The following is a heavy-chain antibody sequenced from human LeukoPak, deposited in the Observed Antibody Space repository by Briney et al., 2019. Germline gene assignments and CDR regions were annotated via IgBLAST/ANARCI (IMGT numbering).Heavy chain of an antibody. CDR2: INSADNVE. V-gene: IGHV3-48*03. D-gene: IGHD2-8*01. CDR1: GFPFSSYA. J-gene: IGHJ5*02. Sequence: GGSLRLSCSASGFPFSSYAMNWVRQAPGKGPEWVAHINSADNVEYYTDSVRGRFTMSRDNAKDLLYLQMNSLRDEDTAVYYCARDTVNGPFVISLDLWGQGVLVTVSS. CDR3: ARDTVNGPFVISLDL.